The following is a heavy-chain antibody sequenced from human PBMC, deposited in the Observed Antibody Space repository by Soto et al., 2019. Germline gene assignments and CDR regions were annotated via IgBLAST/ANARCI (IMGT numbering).Heavy chain of an antibody. CDR1: GGSISSGGYS. V-gene: IGHV4-30-2*01. Sequence: QLQLQESGSGLVKPSQTLSLTCAVSGGSISSGGYSWSWIRQPPGKGLEWIGYIYHSGSTYYNPSLKSRVTISVDKSKNQFSLKLSSVTAADTAVYYCARSYSPPFRVGGDSEDYFDYWGQGTLVTVSS. CDR3: ARSYSPPFRVGGDSEDYFDY. D-gene: IGHD2-21*02. CDR2: IYHSGST. J-gene: IGHJ4*02.